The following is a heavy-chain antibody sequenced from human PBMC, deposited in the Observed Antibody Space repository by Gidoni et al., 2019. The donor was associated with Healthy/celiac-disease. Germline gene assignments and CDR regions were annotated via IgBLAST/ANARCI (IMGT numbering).Heavy chain of an antibody. D-gene: IGHD3-22*01. V-gene: IGHV3-66*02. CDR1: GFTVSSNY. CDR3: ASLPYDSSGYYYSDGMDV. J-gene: IGHJ6*02. CDR2: IYSCGST. Sequence: EVQLVESGGGLVQPGGSLRLSCAASGFTVSSNYMSWVRQAPGKGLEWVSVIYSCGSTYYADSVKGRFTISRDNSKNTLYLQMNSLRAEDTAVYYCASLPYDSSGYYYSDGMDVWGQGTTVTVSS.